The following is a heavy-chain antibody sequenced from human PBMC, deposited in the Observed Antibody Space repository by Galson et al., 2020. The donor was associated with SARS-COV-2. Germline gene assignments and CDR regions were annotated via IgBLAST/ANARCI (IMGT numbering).Heavy chain of an antibody. V-gene: IGHV3-72*01. Sequence: TGGSLRLSCAASGFTFTNHYMAWVRQAPGKGLEWVGRSITGNSYNTEYAASVKDRFTISRDDSKNSLYLQMNSLKIEDTAVYYCAGDIGGIYCSMTSCYNHWGQGTLVTVSS. CDR2: SITGNSYNT. CDR1: GFTFTNHY. J-gene: IGHJ5*02. D-gene: IGHD2-2*02. CDR3: AGDIGGIYCSMTSCYNH.